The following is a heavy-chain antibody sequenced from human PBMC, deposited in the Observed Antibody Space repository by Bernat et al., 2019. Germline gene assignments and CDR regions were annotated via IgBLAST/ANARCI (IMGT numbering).Heavy chain of an antibody. CDR1: GDSVSSNNAA. J-gene: IGHJ4*02. CDR2: TYSRSKWYN. CDR3: ARGSVAMTGARYYGFAY. Sequence: QVQLQQSGPGLVKPSQTLSLTCAISGDSVSSNNAAWNWIRQSPSRGLEWLGRTYSRSKWYNDYAVSVRSRMTLSRDTSTKQFSLRLKSVPPEDTAGYCSARGSVAMTGARYYGFAYWGQGTLVTVSS. D-gene: IGHD3-9*01. V-gene: IGHV6-1*01.